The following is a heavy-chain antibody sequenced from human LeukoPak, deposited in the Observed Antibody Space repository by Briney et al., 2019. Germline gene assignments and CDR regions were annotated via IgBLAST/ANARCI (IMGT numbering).Heavy chain of an antibody. CDR2: INTNTGNP. CDR3: ARKPWGLYYSDN. V-gene: IGHV7-4-1*02. J-gene: IGHJ4*02. D-gene: IGHD7-27*01. Sequence: GALVKVSCKASGYTFTSYGMNWVRQAPGQGLEWMGWINTNTGNPTYAQDFTGRFAFSLDTSVSTAYLQINSLKADDTAVYYCARKPWGLYYSDNWGQGTLVTVSS. CDR1: GYTFTSYG.